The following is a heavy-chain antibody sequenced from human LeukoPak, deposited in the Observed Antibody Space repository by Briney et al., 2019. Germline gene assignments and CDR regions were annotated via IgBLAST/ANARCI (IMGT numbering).Heavy chain of an antibody. CDR2: MIPILGIA. V-gene: IGHV1-69*04. J-gene: IGHJ4*02. D-gene: IGHD3-16*01. Sequence: ASVKVSCKASGRTFSSYAISWVRQAPGQGLEWMGRMIPILGIANYAQKFQGRVTITADKSSSTAYMGLSSLRSEDTAVYYWASSMITFGGVPYYFDYWGQGTLVTASS. CDR1: GRTFSSYA. CDR3: ASSMITFGGVPYYFDY.